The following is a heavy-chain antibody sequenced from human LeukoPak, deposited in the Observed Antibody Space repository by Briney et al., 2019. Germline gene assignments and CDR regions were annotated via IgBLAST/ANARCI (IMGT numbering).Heavy chain of an antibody. CDR3: ARDCCSSWYLGYYYYYMDV. D-gene: IGHD6-13*01. CDR2: IYYSGST. J-gene: IGHJ6*03. Sequence: SETLSLTCTVSGYSISSGYYWGWIRQPPGKGLEWIGSIYYSGSTYYNPSLKSRVTISVDTSKNQFSLKLSSVTAADTAVYYCARDCCSSWYLGYYYYYMDVWGKGTTVTVSS. V-gene: IGHV4-38-2*02. CDR1: GYSISSGYY.